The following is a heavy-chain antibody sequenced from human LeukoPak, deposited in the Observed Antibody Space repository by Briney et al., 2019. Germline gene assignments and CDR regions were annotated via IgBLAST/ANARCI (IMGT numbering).Heavy chain of an antibody. V-gene: IGHV3-48*03. CDR1: GFTFSSYE. CDR3: ATSHRIVGATTGYFQH. J-gene: IGHJ1*01. Sequence: PGGSLRLSCAASGFTFSSYEMNWVRQAPGKGLEWVSYISSSGSTIYYADSVKGRFTISRDNAKNSLYLQMNSLRAEDTAVYYCATSHRIVGATTGYFQHWGQGTLVTVSS. CDR2: ISSSGSTI. D-gene: IGHD1-26*01.